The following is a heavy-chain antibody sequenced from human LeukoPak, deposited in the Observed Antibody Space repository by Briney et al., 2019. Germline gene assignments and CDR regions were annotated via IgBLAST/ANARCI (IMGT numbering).Heavy chain of an antibody. Sequence: ASVKVSCKASGYTFTGYYMHWVRQAPGLGLEWMGRINPNSGGTNYAQKFQGRVTMTRHTSISTAYMELSRLRSDDTGVYYCARNSGGIVVVPTAAPDYWGQGTLVTVSS. V-gene: IGHV1-2*05. CDR2: INPNSGGT. J-gene: IGHJ4*02. CDR3: ARNSGGIVVVPTAAPDY. CDR1: GYTFTGYY. D-gene: IGHD2-2*01.